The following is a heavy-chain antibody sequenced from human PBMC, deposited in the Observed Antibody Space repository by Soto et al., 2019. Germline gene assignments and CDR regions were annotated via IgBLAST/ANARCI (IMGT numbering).Heavy chain of an antibody. J-gene: IGHJ4*02. CDR3: ARAPDRSYYFDY. V-gene: IGHV6-1*01. Sequence: PSQTLSLTCAISGDSVSSSSDAWNWIRQSPSRGLEWLGRTYYSSKWYNDYAVSVKSRITINPDTSKNQFSLQLNSVTPEDTAVYYCARAPDRSYYFDYWGQGTLVTVSS. CDR2: TYYSSKWYN. CDR1: GDSVSSSSDA. D-gene: IGHD3-22*01.